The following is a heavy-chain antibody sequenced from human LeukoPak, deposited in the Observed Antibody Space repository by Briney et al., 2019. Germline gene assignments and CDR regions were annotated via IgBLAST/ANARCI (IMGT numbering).Heavy chain of an antibody. CDR2: IYYSKNT. J-gene: IGHJ4*02. Sequence: KPSETLSLTCTVSGGSISSSSAYWGWIRQPPWKGLEWIGSIYYSKNTYYNPSLKSRVTISADTSKNQFSLTLGSVSATDTAVYYCVSPRGFSYGYFDYWGQGTLVTVSS. D-gene: IGHD5-18*01. V-gene: IGHV4-39*01. CDR1: GGSISSSSAY. CDR3: VSPRGFSYGYFDY.